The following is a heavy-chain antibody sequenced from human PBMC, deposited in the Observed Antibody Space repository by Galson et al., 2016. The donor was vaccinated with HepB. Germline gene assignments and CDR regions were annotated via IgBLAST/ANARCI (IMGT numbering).Heavy chain of an antibody. J-gene: IGHJ4*02. V-gene: IGHV3-30*04. CDR1: GFTFSSNA. CDR2: ISNGGSYK. Sequence: SLRLSCAASGFTFSSNAMPWVRQAPGKGLEWVAVISNGGSYKDYADSVKGRFTISRDNSKNTLFLQMSSLRAEDSAVYYCARDIGDCSSGTCYSDYLDYWGQGTLVAVSS. D-gene: IGHD2-15*01. CDR3: ARDIGDCSSGTCYSDYLDY.